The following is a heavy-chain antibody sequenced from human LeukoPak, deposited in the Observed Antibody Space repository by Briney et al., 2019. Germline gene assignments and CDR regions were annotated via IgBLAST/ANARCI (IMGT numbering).Heavy chain of an antibody. J-gene: IGHJ4*02. D-gene: IGHD3-16*02. CDR3: AREGYYDYVWGSYQYYFDY. V-gene: IGHV4-34*01. CDR2: INHSGST. CDR1: GGSFSGYY. Sequence: SETLSLTCAVYGGSFSGYYWSWIRQPPGKGLEWIGEINHSGSTNYNPSLKSRVTISVDTSKNQFSLKLSSATAADTAVYYCAREGYYDYVWGSYQYYFDYWGQGTLVTVSS.